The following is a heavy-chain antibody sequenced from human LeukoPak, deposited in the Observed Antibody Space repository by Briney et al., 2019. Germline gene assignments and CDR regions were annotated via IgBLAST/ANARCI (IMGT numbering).Heavy chain of an antibody. CDR2: IYYSGST. D-gene: IGHD6-19*01. Sequence: SETLSLTCTVSGGSISSYYWSWIRQPPGKGLEWIGYIYYSGSTNYNPSLKSRVTISVDTSKNQFSLKLRSVTAADTAVYYCARESLRQQWLVRLEEYYYMDVWGKGTTVTISS. CDR3: ARESLRQQWLVRLEEYYYMDV. V-gene: IGHV4-59*01. CDR1: GGSISSYY. J-gene: IGHJ6*03.